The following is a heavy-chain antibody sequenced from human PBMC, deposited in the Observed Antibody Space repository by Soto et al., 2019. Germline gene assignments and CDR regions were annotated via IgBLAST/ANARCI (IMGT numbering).Heavy chain of an antibody. CDR3: AASPRAAVTPLDY. D-gene: IGHD4-4*01. V-gene: IGHV3-53*01. J-gene: IGHJ4*02. CDR1: GFTVSSNY. CDR2: IYSGGST. Sequence: GGSLRLSCAASGFTVSSNYMSWVRQAPGKGLEWVSVIYSGGSTQYADSVKGRFTISRDNSKNTLYLQMNSLRVEDTAVYYGAASPRAAVTPLDYWGQGTLVTVSS.